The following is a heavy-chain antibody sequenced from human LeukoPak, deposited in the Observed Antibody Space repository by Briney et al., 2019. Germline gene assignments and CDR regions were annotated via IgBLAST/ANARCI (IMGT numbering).Heavy chain of an antibody. CDR3: AMTNLGYCSGGSCYHY. Sequence: GGSLRLSCAASGFTFSTYSMNWVRQAPGKGLEWVSSISSSSSYIYYADSVKGRFTISRDNAKNSLFLQMNSLRAEDTAVYYCAMTNLGYCSGGSCYHYWGQGTLVTVSS. D-gene: IGHD2-15*01. CDR2: ISSSSSYI. V-gene: IGHV3-21*01. CDR1: GFTFSTYS. J-gene: IGHJ4*02.